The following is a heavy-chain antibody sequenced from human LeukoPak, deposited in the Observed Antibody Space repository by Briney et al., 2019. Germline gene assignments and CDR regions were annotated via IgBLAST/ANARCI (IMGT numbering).Heavy chain of an antibody. CDR1: GFTFSSYA. CDR3: ARAPGLGRQRGGIDY. CDR2: ISYDGSNK. J-gene: IGHJ4*02. Sequence: HPGGSLRLSCAASGFTFSSYAMHWVRQAPGKGLEWVAVISYDGSNKYYADSVKGRFTISRDNSKNTLYLQMNSLRAEDTAVYYCARAPGLGRQRGGIDYWGQGTLVTVSS. D-gene: IGHD3-10*01. V-gene: IGHV3-30-3*01.